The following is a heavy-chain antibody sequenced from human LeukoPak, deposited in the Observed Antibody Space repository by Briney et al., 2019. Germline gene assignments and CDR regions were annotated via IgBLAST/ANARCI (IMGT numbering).Heavy chain of an antibody. CDR1: GFTFSSYW. V-gene: IGHV3-7*01. CDR2: IKQDGSEK. J-gene: IGHJ3*02. D-gene: IGHD4-23*01. CDR3: ARCGGLRWYHQAFDI. Sequence: GGSLRLSCAASGFTFSSYWMSWVRQAPGKGLEWVANIKQDGSEKYYVDSVKGRFTISRDNAKNSLYLQMNSLRAEDTAVYYCARCGGLRWYHQAFDIWGQGTMVTVSS.